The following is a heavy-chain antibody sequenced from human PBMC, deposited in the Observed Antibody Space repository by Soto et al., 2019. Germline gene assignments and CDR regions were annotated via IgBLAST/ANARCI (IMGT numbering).Heavy chain of an antibody. Sequence: AAVKVSCKASGYAFTSYGISWVRQDPGQGLEWMVCISAYNGNTNYAQKLQGRVTMTTDTSTNTAYMELRSLRSDDTAVYYCARDFYDFWSGYYVNYYGMDVWGQGTTVTVSS. V-gene: IGHV1-18*01. CDR3: ARDFYDFWSGYYVNYYGMDV. CDR1: GYAFTSYG. J-gene: IGHJ6*02. CDR2: ISAYNGNT. D-gene: IGHD3-3*01.